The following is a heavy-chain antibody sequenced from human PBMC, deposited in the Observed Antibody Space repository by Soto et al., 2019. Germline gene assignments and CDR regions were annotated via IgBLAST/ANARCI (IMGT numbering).Heavy chain of an antibody. CDR3: TRETVAGITGLDY. Sequence: GGSLRLSCAASGFNVGAFAVNWVRQAPGKGLEWVSGISVSDAFIYYADSVRGRFSISRDASENILYLQMNSLRVDDTALYYCTRETVAGITGLDYWGPGTLVTVS. V-gene: IGHV3-23*01. CDR1: GFNVGAFA. J-gene: IGHJ4*02. D-gene: IGHD1-20*01. CDR2: ISVSDAFI.